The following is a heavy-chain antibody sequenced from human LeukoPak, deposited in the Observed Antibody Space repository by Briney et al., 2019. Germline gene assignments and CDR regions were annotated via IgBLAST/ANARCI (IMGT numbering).Heavy chain of an antibody. D-gene: IGHD2-21*02. J-gene: IGHJ5*02. Sequence: SETLSLTCTVSGGSISSYYWSWIRQPAGKGLEWIGRIYTSGSTNYNPSLKSRVTISVDTSKNQFSLKLSSVTAADTAVYYCARGVGDCGGDCSSNWFDPWGQGTLVTVSS. V-gene: IGHV4-4*07. CDR1: GGSISSYY. CDR2: IYTSGST. CDR3: ARGVGDCGGDCSSNWFDP.